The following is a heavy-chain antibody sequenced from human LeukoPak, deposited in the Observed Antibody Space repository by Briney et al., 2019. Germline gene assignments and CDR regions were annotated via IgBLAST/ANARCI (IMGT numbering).Heavy chain of an antibody. CDR1: GFTFSSYS. V-gene: IGHV3-21*01. Sequence: GGSLRLSCAASGFTFSSYSMNWVRQAPGKGLEWVSSISSSSSYIYYADSVKGRFTISRDNAKNSLYLQMNSLRAEDTAVYYCARRTTYFGWRPSESPSCFDYWGQGTLVTVSS. D-gene: IGHD3-9*01. CDR2: ISSSSSYI. CDR3: ARRTTYFGWRPSESPSCFDY. J-gene: IGHJ4*02.